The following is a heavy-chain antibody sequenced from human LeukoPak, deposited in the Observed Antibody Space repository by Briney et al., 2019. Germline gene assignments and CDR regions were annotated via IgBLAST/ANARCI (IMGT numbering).Heavy chain of an antibody. CDR2: IYYSGST. V-gene: IGHV4-61*01. CDR1: DGSVSSGSSY. D-gene: IGHD1-7*01. CDR3: ARDLGAGTWFDP. J-gene: IGHJ5*02. Sequence: SETLSLTCTVSDGSVSSGSSYWSWIRQPPGKRLEWIGYIYYSGSTNYNPSLKSRVTISVDTSKNQFSLKLRSVTAADTAVYYCARDLGAGTWFDPWGQGTLVTVSS.